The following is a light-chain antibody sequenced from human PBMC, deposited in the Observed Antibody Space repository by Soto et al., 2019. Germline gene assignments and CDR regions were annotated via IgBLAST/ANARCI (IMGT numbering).Light chain of an antibody. V-gene: IGKV3-20*01. Sequence: EIVLTQSPGTLSLSPGERATLSCRASQSVSSSYLAWYQQKPGQAPRLLIYGASSRATGIPDRFSCSGSGTDFTLTISRLEPEDFAVNYCQHYGISLSSTFGARTIVDIK. J-gene: IGKJ3*01. CDR1: QSVSSSY. CDR2: GAS. CDR3: QHYGISLSST.